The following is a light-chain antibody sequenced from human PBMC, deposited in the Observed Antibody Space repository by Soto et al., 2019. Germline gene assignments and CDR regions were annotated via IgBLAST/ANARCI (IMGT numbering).Light chain of an antibody. Sequence: EIVMTQSPATLSLSPAERATLSCRASQSVSSNLAWYQQKPGQAPRLLIYGASTRATGIPARFSGSGSGTEFTLTISSLQSEDFAVYYCQQYNNWPWTFGQGTKV. J-gene: IGKJ1*01. CDR2: GAS. CDR3: QQYNNWPWT. CDR1: QSVSSN. V-gene: IGKV3-15*01.